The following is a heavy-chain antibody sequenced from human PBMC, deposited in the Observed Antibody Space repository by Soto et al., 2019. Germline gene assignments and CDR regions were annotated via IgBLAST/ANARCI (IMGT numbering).Heavy chain of an antibody. J-gene: IGHJ3*02. CDR2: IYYSGST. CDR3: ARAPPYSVSYRDAFDI. CDR1: GGSISRYY. V-gene: IGHV4-59*01. D-gene: IGHD1-26*01. Sequence: QVQLQESGPGLVKPSETLALTCTVSGGSISRYYWSWIRQPPGKVLEWIGYIYYSGSTNYNPSLKSRVTISVDTSQNQFSLKLSSVTAADTAVYYCARAPPYSVSYRDAFDIWGQGTMVTVSS.